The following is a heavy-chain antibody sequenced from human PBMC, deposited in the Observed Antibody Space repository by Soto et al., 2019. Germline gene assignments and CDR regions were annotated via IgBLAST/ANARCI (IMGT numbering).Heavy chain of an antibody. D-gene: IGHD1-1*01. V-gene: IGHV1-2*04. CDR3: ARVSGLDFYGMDV. Sequence: ASVKVSCKASGYTFTSYAMHWVRQAPGQRLEWMGWINPNSGGTNYAQKFQGWVTMTRDTSISTAYMELSRLRSDDTAVYYCARVSGLDFYGMDVWGQGTTVTVSS. CDR1: GYTFTSYA. CDR2: INPNSGGT. J-gene: IGHJ6*02.